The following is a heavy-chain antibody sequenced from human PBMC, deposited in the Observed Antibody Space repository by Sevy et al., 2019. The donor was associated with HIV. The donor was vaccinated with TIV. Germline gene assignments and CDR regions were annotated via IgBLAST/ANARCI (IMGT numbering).Heavy chain of an antibody. Sequence: GGSLRLSCAASGFTFSSYSMNWVRQAPGKGLEWVSYISSSSSTIYYADSVKGRFTISRDNAKNSLYLQMNSLRAEDTAVYYCARQQVENYYCSGSYRPYYAPSFDYWGQGTLVTVSS. CDR1: GFTFSSYS. D-gene: IGHD3-10*01. CDR3: ARQQVENYYCSGSYRPYYAPSFDY. V-gene: IGHV3-48*01. CDR2: ISSSSSTI. J-gene: IGHJ4*02.